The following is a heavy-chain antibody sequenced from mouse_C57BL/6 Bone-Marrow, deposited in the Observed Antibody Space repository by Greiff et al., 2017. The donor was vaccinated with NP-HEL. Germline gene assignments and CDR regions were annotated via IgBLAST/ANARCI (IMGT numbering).Heavy chain of an antibody. Sequence: EVKLVESGGGLVKPGGSLKLSCAASGFTFSDYGMHWVRQSPEKGLEWVAYISSGCGTIYYADTVKGRWSITSDNAENTLFMLMTSVSSEDTAKYYCAREGYYGNRYFDVWGTGTTVTVSS. CDR2: ISSGCGTI. V-gene: IGHV5-17*01. CDR1: GFTFSDYG. J-gene: IGHJ1*03. CDR3: AREGYYGNRYFDV. D-gene: IGHD1-1*01.